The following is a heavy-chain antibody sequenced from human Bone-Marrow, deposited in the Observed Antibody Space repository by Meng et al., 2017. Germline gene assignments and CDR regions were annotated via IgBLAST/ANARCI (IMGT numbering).Heavy chain of an antibody. D-gene: IGHD6-19*01. Sequence: ASVKVSCKASGYTFTSYAMSWVRQAPGQGLEWMGWINTNTGNPTYAQGFTGRFVFSLDTSVSTAYLQISSLKAEDTAVYYCARDGYSEKYSSGWYLGFMGYGMYVWGQGTTVTVSS. V-gene: IGHV7-4-1*02. CDR1: GYTFTSYA. CDR2: INTNTGNP. CDR3: ARDGYSEKYSSGWYLGFMGYGMYV. J-gene: IGHJ6*02.